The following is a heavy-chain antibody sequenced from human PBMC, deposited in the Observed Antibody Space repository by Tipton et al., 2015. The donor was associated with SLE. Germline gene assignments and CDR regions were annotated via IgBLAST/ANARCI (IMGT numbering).Heavy chain of an antibody. CDR1: GGSFNGYY. D-gene: IGHD3-3*01. Sequence: TLSLTCAVHGGSFNGYYWTWIRQPPGKGLEWIGEINHSGTTNYNPSLKSRVTVSVDTTKKQFSLKLSSVTAADTAMYYCARGGTTIYDFWSVYYFDYWGQGKLVTVSS. CDR2: INHSGTT. CDR3: ARGGTTIYDFWSVYYFDY. V-gene: IGHV4-34*01. J-gene: IGHJ4*02.